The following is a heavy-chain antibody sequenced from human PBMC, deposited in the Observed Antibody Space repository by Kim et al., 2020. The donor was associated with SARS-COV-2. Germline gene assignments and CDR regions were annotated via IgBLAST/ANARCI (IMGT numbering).Heavy chain of an antibody. CDR1: GHFFTRDS. Sequence: ASVKVSCKTSGHFFTRDSIHWVRQAPGQGLEWMGGIDCGNGNTIYSQKFQGRVTFTTDTSASTAYMELSFLRSEDSAVYYCLGGFYFDYWGPGTMAALSS. CDR2: IDCGNGNT. D-gene: IGHD3-16*01. CDR3: LGGFYFDY. V-gene: IGHV1-3*01. J-gene: IGHJ4*02.